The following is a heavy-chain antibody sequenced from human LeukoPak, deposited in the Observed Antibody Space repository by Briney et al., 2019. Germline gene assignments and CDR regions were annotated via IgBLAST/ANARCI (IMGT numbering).Heavy chain of an antibody. D-gene: IGHD6-6*01. CDR3: ARAGYSSSSGVFFDY. CDR1: GFTFSSYN. V-gene: IGHV3-21*01. CDR2: ISSSSSYI. J-gene: IGHJ4*02. Sequence: SEGSLRLSCAASGFTFSSYNMNWVRQAPGKGLEWVSSISSSSSYIYYADSVKGRFTISRDNAKNSLYLQMNSLRAEDTAVYYCARAGYSSSSGVFFDYWGQGTLVTVSS.